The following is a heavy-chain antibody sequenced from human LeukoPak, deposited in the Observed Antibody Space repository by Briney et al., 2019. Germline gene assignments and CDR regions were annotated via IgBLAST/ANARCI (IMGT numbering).Heavy chain of an antibody. CDR3: ATGGVWDLLGY. D-gene: IGHD1-26*01. CDR2: MNPNSGNT. Sequence: GASVKVSCKASGYTFTNSDINWVRQATGQGLEWMGWMNPNSGNTGYAQKFQGRVTMTKNTSISTAYMELSSLRSEDTAVYYCATGGVWDLLGYWGQGTLVTVSS. J-gene: IGHJ4*02. V-gene: IGHV1-8*01. CDR1: GYTFTNSD.